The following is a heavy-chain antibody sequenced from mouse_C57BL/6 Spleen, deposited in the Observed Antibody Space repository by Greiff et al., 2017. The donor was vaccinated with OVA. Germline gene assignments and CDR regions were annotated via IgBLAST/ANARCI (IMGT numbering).Heavy chain of an antibody. J-gene: IGHJ3*01. Sequence: QVQLQQPGAELVKPGASVKMSCKASGYTFTSYWITWVKQRPGQGLEWIGDIYPGSGSTNYNEKFKSKATLTVETSSSTAYMQLSSLTSEDSAVYYCARQRNDYDAAWFAYWGQGTLVTVSA. CDR3: ARQRNDYDAAWFAY. CDR1: GYTFTSYW. V-gene: IGHV1-55*01. D-gene: IGHD2-4*01. CDR2: IYPGSGST.